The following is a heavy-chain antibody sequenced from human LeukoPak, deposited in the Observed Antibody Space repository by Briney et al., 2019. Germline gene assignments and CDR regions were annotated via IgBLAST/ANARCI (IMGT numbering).Heavy chain of an antibody. Sequence: NSSETLSLTCTVSGGSISSYYWSWIRQPPGKGLEWIGYIYYSGSTNYNPSLKSRVTMSVDTSKNQFSLKLSSVTAADTAVYYCARGPLDFWSGYSNTAEYFQHWGQGTLATVSS. CDR2: IYYSGST. V-gene: IGHV4-59*12. CDR1: GGSISSYY. CDR3: ARGPLDFWSGYSNTAEYFQH. J-gene: IGHJ1*01. D-gene: IGHD3-3*01.